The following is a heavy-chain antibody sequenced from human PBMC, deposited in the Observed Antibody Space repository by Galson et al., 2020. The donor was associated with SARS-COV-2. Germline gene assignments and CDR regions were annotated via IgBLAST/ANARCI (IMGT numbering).Heavy chain of an antibody. CDR3: ARPRELLWFGEPEYYFDY. J-gene: IGHJ4*02. V-gene: IGHV4-39*01. CDR1: GGSISSSSYY. D-gene: IGHD3-10*01. CDR2: IYYSGST. Sequence: SETLSLTCTVSGGSISSSSYYWGWIRQPPGKGLEWIGSIYYSGSTYYNQSLKSRVTISVDTSKNQFSLKLSSVTAADTAVYYCARPRELLWFGEPEYYFDYWGQGTLVTVSS.